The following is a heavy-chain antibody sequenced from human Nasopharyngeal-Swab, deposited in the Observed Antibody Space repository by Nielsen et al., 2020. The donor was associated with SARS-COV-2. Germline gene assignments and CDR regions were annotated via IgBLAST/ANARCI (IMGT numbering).Heavy chain of an antibody. D-gene: IGHD3-3*01. V-gene: IGHV3-15*01. J-gene: IGHJ4*02. CDR2: IKSKTDGGTT. CDR1: GFTFSNAW. Sequence: GGSLRLSCAAFGFTFSNAWMSWVRQAPGKGLEWVGRIKSKTDGGTTDYAAPVKGRFTISRDDSKNTLYLQMNSLKTEDTAVYYCVSGVSDWSITIFGVVVSSFDYWGQGTLVTVSS. CDR3: VSGVSDWSITIFGVVVSSFDY.